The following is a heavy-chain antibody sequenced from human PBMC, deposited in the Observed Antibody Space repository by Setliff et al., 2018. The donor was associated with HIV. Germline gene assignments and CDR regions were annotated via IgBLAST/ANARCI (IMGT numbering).Heavy chain of an antibody. V-gene: IGHV4-38-2*02. Sequence: SETLSLTCTVSGDSISSDFYWGWIRQPPGKGLEWIGSIYHSGNTYYMPSLQSRVTISRDNSKNTLYLQMNSLRAEDTAVYYCARSVIGYYYYGMDVWGQGTLVTVSS. CDR3: ARSVIGYYYYGMDV. CDR2: IYHSGNT. CDR1: GDSISSDFY. D-gene: IGHD3-10*01. J-gene: IGHJ6*02.